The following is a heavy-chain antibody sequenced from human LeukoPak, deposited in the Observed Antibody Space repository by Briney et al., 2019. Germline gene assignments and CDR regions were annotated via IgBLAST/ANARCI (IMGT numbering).Heavy chain of an antibody. CDR2: INPNSGDT. CDR3: AKVREVGTNIEVVVVDTSGAFDM. CDR1: GYTFTGYY. J-gene: IGHJ3*02. Sequence: ASVRVSCKASGYTFTGYYINWVRQAPGQGLEWMGRINPNSGDTNFAQKFQGRVTLTRDTSISTSYMELSSLRSDDTAVYFCAKVREVGTNIEVVVVDTSGAFDMWGQGTMVTVSS. D-gene: IGHD2-15*01. V-gene: IGHV1-2*06.